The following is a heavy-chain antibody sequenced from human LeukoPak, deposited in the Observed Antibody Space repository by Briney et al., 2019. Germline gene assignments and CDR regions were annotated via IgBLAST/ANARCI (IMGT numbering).Heavy chain of an antibody. CDR3: ARDRGSTRRFDP. Sequence: SETLSLTCTVSGGSISSGGYYWSWIRQHPGKGLEWIGYIYYSGSTYYNPSLKSRVTISVDTSKNQFSLKLSSVTAADTAVYYCARDRGSTRRFDPWGQGTLVTASS. CDR1: GGSISSGGYY. CDR2: IYYSGST. D-gene: IGHD5/OR15-5a*01. V-gene: IGHV4-31*03. J-gene: IGHJ5*02.